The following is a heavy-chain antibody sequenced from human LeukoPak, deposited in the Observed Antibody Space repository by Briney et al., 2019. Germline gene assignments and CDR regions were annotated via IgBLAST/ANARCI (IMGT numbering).Heavy chain of an antibody. J-gene: IGHJ5*02. CDR3: ARRIAARPRGYWFDP. D-gene: IGHD6-6*01. CDR2: INHSGST. Sequence: PSETLSLTCAVSGGSFSGYYWSWVRQPPGKGLEWIGEINHSGSTNYNPSLKSRVTISVDTSKNQFSLKVSSVTAADTAVYYCARRIAARPRGYWFDPWGQGTLVTVSS. CDR1: GGSFSGYY. V-gene: IGHV4-34*01.